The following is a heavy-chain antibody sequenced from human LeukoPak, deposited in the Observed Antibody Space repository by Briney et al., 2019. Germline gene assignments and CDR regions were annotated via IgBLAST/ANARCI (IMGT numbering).Heavy chain of an antibody. CDR2: ISGSGVGT. V-gene: IGHV3-23*01. J-gene: IGHJ3*02. Sequence: SGGSLRLSCAASGLTFSNYYMNWVRQTPGKGLEWVSAISGSGVGTYYADSVKGRFTISRDNSKNTLYLQMNSLRAEDTGGYYCAKDLTAMVTTADAFDIWGQGTVVTVSS. CDR1: GLTFSNYY. D-gene: IGHD5-18*01. CDR3: AKDLTAMVTTADAFDI.